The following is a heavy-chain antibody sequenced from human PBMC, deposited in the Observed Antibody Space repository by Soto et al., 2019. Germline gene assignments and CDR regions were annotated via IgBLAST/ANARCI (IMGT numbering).Heavy chain of an antibody. D-gene: IGHD1-26*01. CDR2: INHSGST. J-gene: IGHJ6*02. CDR1: GGSFSGYY. V-gene: IGHV4-34*01. Sequence: SETLSLTCAVYGGSFSGYYWSWIRRPPGKGLEWIGEINHSGSTNYNPSLKSRVTISVDTSKNQFSLKLSSVTAADTAVYYCAREGVGVHYYYYGMDVWGQGTTVTVSS. CDR3: AREGVGVHYYYYGMDV.